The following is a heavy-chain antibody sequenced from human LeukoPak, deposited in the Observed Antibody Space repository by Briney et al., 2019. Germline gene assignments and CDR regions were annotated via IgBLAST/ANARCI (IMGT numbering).Heavy chain of an antibody. D-gene: IGHD5-18*01. V-gene: IGHV1-2*02. CDR3: ARAMKIQLWLDDY. Sequence: ASVKVSCKASGYTFTSYGISWVRQAPGQGLEWMGWINPNSGGTNYAQKFQGRVTMTRDTSISTAYMELSRLRSDDTAAYYCARAMKIQLWLDDYWGQGTLVTVSS. CDR1: GYTFTSYG. J-gene: IGHJ4*02. CDR2: INPNSGGT.